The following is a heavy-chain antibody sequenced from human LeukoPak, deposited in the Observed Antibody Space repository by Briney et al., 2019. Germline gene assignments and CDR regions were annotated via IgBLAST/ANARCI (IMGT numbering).Heavy chain of an antibody. D-gene: IGHD3-3*01. Sequence: SETLSLTCAVSGGSISSGGYSWSWIRQPPGKRLEWIGYISHTGSTYYNPSLKSRVTISVDRSKNQFSLKLSSVTAADTAVYFCARVENYDFWSGPFDYWGQGTLVTVSS. CDR1: GGSISSGGYS. CDR2: ISHTGST. J-gene: IGHJ4*02. CDR3: ARVENYDFWSGPFDY. V-gene: IGHV4-30-2*01.